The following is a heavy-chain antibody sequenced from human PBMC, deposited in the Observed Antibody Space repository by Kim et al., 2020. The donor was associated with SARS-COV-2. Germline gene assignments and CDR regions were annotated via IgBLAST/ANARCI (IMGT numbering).Heavy chain of an antibody. CDR1: GFSLSKTGVG. D-gene: IGHD6-13*01. Sequence: SGPTLVNPTQTLTLTCSFSGFSLSKTGVGVGWFRQPPGKALEWLALIYWDNDRRYNSSLKTRLTVSMDTSKTQVVLTMTNIDPVDTATYYCAHRLHQSVAAGWQWGDFDYWGQGTLVTVSS. CDR2: IYWDNDR. V-gene: IGHV2-5*02. J-gene: IGHJ4*02. CDR3: AHRLHQSVAAGWQWGDFDY.